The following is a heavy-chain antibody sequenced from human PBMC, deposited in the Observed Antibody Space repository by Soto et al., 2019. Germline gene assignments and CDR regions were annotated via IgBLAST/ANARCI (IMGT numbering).Heavy chain of an antibody. CDR2: IYYSGST. CDR1: GGSISSSSYY. D-gene: IGHD2-15*01. CDR3: ARHGGDCSGGSCYYFDY. V-gene: IGHV4-39*01. Sequence: SETLSLTCTVSGGSISSSSYYWGWIRQPPGKGLEWIGRIYYSGSTYYNPSLKSRVTISVDTSKNQFSLKLSSVTAADTAVDYCARHGGDCSGGSCYYFDYWGQGTLVTVSS. J-gene: IGHJ4*02.